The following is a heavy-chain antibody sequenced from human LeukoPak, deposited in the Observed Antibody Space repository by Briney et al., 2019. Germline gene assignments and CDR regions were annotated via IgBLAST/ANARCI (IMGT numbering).Heavy chain of an antibody. J-gene: IGHJ5*02. V-gene: IGHV3-30*04. Sequence: GGSLRLSCAASGFTFSHYAMHWVRQAPGKGLEWVAVISYDGSNKYYGDSVKGRFTISRDNSKNTLSLQMNSLRAEDTAVYFCARGYSTSWSNWFDPWGQGTLVTVSS. CDR1: GFTFSHYA. D-gene: IGHD6-13*01. CDR2: ISYDGSNK. CDR3: ARGYSTSWSNWFDP.